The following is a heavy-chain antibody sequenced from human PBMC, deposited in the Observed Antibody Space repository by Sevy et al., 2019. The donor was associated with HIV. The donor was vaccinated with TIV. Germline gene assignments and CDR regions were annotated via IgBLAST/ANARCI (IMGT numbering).Heavy chain of an antibody. D-gene: IGHD1-26*01. CDR1: GGSVSSDTYY. V-gene: IGHV4-61*01. Sequence: SETLSLTCTVSGGSVSSDTYYWTWIRQPPGKGLEFIGYIYYNVRINYNPSLKSRVTISVDTCKNQFSLKVTSVTAAETAVYYCTRVGGLTDYGMDVWGQGTTVTVSS. J-gene: IGHJ6*02. CDR2: IYYNVRI. CDR3: TRVGGLTDYGMDV.